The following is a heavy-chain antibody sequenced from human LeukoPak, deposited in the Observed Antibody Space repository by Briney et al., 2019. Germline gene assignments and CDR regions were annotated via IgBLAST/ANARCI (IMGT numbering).Heavy chain of an antibody. CDR2: IYYSGNT. D-gene: IGHD3-22*01. CDR3: ARATITMAVGVPADAFDI. J-gene: IGHJ3*02. Sequence: SQTLSLTCTVSGGSISSADYYWSWIRQPPGKGLEWIGYIYYSGNTYYNPSLKSQVTISVDRSKNQFSLKQSSVTAADTAVYYCARATITMAVGVPADAFDIWGQGTMVTVSS. V-gene: IGHV4-30-4*08. CDR1: GGSISSADYY.